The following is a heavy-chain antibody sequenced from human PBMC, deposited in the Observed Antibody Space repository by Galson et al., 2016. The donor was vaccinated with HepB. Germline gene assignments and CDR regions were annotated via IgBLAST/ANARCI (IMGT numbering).Heavy chain of an antibody. J-gene: IGHJ3*02. CDR1: GFIVSDNY. Sequence: SLRLSCAGSGFIVSDNYMSWVRQAPGKGLEWVSVIYSGGKTYFADSVRGRFSISRDNAKNTLFLHMNSLRAEDTAVYYCARDSYDILTGDYPPGGRAFDIWGQGSMVIVSS. D-gene: IGHD3-9*01. CDR2: IYSGGKT. CDR3: ARDSYDILTGDYPPGGRAFDI. V-gene: IGHV3-53*01.